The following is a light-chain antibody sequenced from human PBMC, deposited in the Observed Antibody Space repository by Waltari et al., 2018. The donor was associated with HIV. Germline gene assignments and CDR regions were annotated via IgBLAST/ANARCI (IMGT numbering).Light chain of an antibody. J-gene: IGKJ5*01. V-gene: IGKV1-5*03. CDR1: QSINNF. CDR2: KAS. CDR3: QQYYSYFEII. Sequence: DIQMTQSPSTLSASVGDRVTITCRASQSINNFLAWYQQKPGKAPNLLIYKASILESGVPSRFSGSASGTEFTLTISSLQPDDFGTYYCQQYYSYFEIIFGQGTRLEIK.